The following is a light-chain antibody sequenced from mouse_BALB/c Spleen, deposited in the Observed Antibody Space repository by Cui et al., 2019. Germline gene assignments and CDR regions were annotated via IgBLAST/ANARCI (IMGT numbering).Light chain of an antibody. CDR1: SSVSY. CDR3: HQWSSYPWT. J-gene: IGKJ1*01. Sequence: QIVLTQSPAIMSASLREEITLTCSGSSSVSYMHWYQQKSGTSPKLLIYSTSNLASGVPSRFSGSGSGTFYSLTISSVEAENAADYYCHQWSSYPWTFGGGTKLEIK. CDR2: STS. V-gene: IGKV4-80*01.